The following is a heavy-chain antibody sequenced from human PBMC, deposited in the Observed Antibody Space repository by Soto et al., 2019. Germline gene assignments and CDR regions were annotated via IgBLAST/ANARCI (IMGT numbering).Heavy chain of an antibody. V-gene: IGHV4-4*02. CDR1: GGSISSSNW. J-gene: IGHJ6*02. CDR2: IYHSGST. CDR3: ARGTGYSSGWAPRFGMDV. D-gene: IGHD6-19*01. Sequence: QVQLQESGPGLVKPSGTLSLTCAVSGGSISSSNWWSWVRQPPGKGLEWIGEIYHSGSTNYNPSLKSRVTISEDKSKNQFSLKLSSVTAADTAVYYCARGTGYSSGWAPRFGMDVWGQGTTVTVSS.